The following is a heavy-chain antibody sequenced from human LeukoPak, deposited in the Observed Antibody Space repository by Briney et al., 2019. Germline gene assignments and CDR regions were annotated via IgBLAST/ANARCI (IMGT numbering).Heavy chain of an antibody. Sequence: PGRSLRLSCAASGFTFSNYWMHWVRQAPGKGLVWVSRINSDGSRTNYADSVKGRFMISRDNGKNTLYLQMNSLRAEDSAVYYCARDLTDHDSWGQGTLVTVSS. CDR3: ARDLTDHDS. J-gene: IGHJ4*02. CDR2: INSDGSRT. V-gene: IGHV3-74*01. D-gene: IGHD4-11*01. CDR1: GFTFSNYW.